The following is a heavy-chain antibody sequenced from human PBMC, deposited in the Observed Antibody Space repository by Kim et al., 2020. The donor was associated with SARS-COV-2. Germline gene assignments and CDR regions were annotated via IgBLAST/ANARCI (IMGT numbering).Heavy chain of an antibody. CDR1: GFTFSSYA. J-gene: IGHJ4*02. V-gene: IGHV3-30*04. D-gene: IGHD6-19*01. CDR3: ARDLSSLAVAGRGLDY. CDR2: ITDDGSNK. Sequence: GGSLRLSCAASGFTFSSYAMNWVRQAPGKGLEWVAVITDDGSNKYYADSVKGRFTISRDNSKNTLYLQMNSLRAEDTAVYYCARDLSSLAVAGRGLDYWGQGTLVTVSS.